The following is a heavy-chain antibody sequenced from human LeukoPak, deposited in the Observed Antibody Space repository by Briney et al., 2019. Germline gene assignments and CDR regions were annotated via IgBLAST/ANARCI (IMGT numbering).Heavy chain of an antibody. Sequence: PGGSLRLSCVGSGFTFSSYEFNWVRQAPGKGLEWVSYISDRGTGIYYADSLKGRFTISRDDAKNSVYLQMNSLRDEDTAVYHCTRETLNCGGDCYDHWGQGTLVTVSS. V-gene: IGHV3-48*03. D-gene: IGHD2-21*01. CDR2: ISDRGTGI. J-gene: IGHJ4*02. CDR3: TRETLNCGGDCYDH. CDR1: GFTFSSYE.